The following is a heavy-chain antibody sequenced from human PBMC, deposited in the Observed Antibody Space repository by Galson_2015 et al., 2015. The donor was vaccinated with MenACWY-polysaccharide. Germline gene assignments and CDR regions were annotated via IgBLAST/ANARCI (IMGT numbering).Heavy chain of an antibody. J-gene: IGHJ5*02. CDR3: TKAGAKYCSGSSCNFNWFDP. CDR1: GFSFSTYW. V-gene: IGHV3-74*01. Sequence: SLRLSCAASGFSFSTYWMHWVRHAPGKGLVWVSRINADGSATGYADSVRGRFTISRDNATNTLYLEMNSLRAEATAVYYCTKAGAKYCSGSSCNFNWFDPWGQGTLVTVSS. CDR2: INADGSAT. D-gene: IGHD2-15*01.